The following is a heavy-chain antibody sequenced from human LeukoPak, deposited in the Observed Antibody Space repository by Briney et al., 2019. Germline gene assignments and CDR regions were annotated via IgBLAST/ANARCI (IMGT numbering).Heavy chain of an antibody. Sequence: SETLSLTCTVSGGSISSSNYYWGWIRQPPGRGLEWIVTIYYSGSTYYNPSLKSRITISVNTSKNQFSLKLSSVTAADTAVYYCARPTSKLGSFDYWGQGTLVTVSS. D-gene: IGHD2/OR15-2a*01. J-gene: IGHJ4*02. V-gene: IGHV4-39*01. CDR2: IYYSGST. CDR1: GGSISSSNYY. CDR3: ARPTSKLGSFDY.